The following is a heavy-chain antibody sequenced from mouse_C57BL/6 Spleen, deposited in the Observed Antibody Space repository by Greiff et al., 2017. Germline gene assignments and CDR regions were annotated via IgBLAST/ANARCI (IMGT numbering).Heavy chain of an antibody. D-gene: IGHD2-4*01. V-gene: IGHV3-6*01. Sequence: ESGPGLVKPSQSLSLTCSVTGYSITSGYYWNWIRQFPGNKLEWMGYISYDGSNNYNPSLKNRISITRDPSKNQFFLKLNSVTTEDTATYYCARERYDYDKRSFDYWGQGTTLTVSS. CDR2: ISYDGSN. CDR1: GYSITSGYY. CDR3: ARERYDYDKRSFDY. J-gene: IGHJ2*01.